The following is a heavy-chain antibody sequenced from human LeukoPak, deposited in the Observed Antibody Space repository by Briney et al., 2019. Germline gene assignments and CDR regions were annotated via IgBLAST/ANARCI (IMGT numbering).Heavy chain of an antibody. CDR1: GFTFSSYS. J-gene: IGHJ4*02. CDR2: ISSSSSYI. Sequence: PGGSLRLSCAASGFTFSSYSMNWVRQAPGKGLEWVSSISSSSSYIYYADSVKGRFTISRDNAKNSLYLQTNSLRAEDTAVYYCASSFRYYDSSGTFDYWGQGTLVTVSS. CDR3: ASSFRYYDSSGTFDY. V-gene: IGHV3-21*01. D-gene: IGHD3-22*01.